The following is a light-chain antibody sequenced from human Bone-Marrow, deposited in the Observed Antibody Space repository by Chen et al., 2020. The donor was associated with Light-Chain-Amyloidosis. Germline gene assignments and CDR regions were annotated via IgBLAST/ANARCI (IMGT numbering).Light chain of an antibody. CDR2: DDS. CDR3: QVWDRSSDRPV. V-gene: IGLV3-21*02. CDR1: NIGSTS. Sequence: SYVLTQPSSVPVAPGQTATIACGGNNIGSTSVHWYQQTPGQASLLVVYDDSDRPSGIPGRLCGSNSGNAATLTISRVDAGDEADYYCQVWDRSSDRPVFGGGTKLTVL. J-gene: IGLJ3*02.